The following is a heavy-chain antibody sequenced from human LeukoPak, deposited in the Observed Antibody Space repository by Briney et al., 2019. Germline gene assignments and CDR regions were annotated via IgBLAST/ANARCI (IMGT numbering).Heavy chain of an antibody. Sequence: ASVKVSCKASGYTFTSNYIHWVRQAPGQGLEWMGMIYPRDGSTSYAQKFQGRVTVTRDTSTSTVHMELSGLRSEDTAVYYCARDQEGFDYWGQGTLVTVYS. CDR1: GYTFTSNY. CDR3: ARDQEGFDY. V-gene: IGHV1-46*01. CDR2: IYPRDGST. J-gene: IGHJ4*02.